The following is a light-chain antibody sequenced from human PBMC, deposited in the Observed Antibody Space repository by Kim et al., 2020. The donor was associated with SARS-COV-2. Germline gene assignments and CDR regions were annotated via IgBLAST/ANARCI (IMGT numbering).Light chain of an antibody. J-gene: IGKJ2*01. CDR3: QQYDDWPPYT. Sequence: SPGERVTLTCRASHSVKFNLAWYLYHPGQAPKLLIYSADTRAPGVPPRFSGSGSGTDFTLTISGLQSEDLGIYYCQQYDDWPPYTFGRGTKVDIK. CDR1: HSVKFN. V-gene: IGKV3-15*01. CDR2: SAD.